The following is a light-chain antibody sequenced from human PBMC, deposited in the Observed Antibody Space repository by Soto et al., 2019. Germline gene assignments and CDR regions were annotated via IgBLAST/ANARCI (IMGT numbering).Light chain of an antibody. V-gene: IGKV3-11*01. CDR1: QSVSSY. CDR3: QQRSNWL. CDR2: DAS. Sequence: EIVLTQSPATLSLSPGERATLSCRASQSVSSYLAWYQQKPGQAPRLLIYDASSRATGIPAMFSGSGSGTDFTLTISSLEPEDFAVYYCQQRSNWLFGGGTKVEIK. J-gene: IGKJ4*01.